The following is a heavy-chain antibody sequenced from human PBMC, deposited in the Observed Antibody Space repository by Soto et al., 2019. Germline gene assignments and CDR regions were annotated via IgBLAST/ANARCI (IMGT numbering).Heavy chain of an antibody. CDR2: IYYSGST. CDR3: ALEPLGRGNFDY. V-gene: IGHV4-30-4*08. J-gene: IGHJ4*02. D-gene: IGHD7-27*01. CDR1: GGSISSGGYY. Sequence: SETLSLTCTVSGGSISSGGYYWSWIRQHPGKGLEWIGYIYYSGSTYYNPSLKSRVTISVDTSKNQFSLKLSSVTAADTAVYYCALEPLGRGNFDYWGQGTLVTVSS.